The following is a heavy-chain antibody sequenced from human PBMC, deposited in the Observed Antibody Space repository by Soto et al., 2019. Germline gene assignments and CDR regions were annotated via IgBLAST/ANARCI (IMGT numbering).Heavy chain of an antibody. CDR2: ISGSGGST. V-gene: IGHV3-23*01. CDR3: AKDFNGNQYYLDY. D-gene: IGHD1-20*01. CDR1: GCTFSSYA. J-gene: IGHJ4*02. Sequence: PGGSLRLSCAASGCTFSSYAMSWVRQAPGKGLEWVSAISGSGGSTYYADSVKGRFTISRDNSKNTLYLQMNSLRAEDTAVYYWAKDFNGNQYYLDYGGQGTLVTVSS.